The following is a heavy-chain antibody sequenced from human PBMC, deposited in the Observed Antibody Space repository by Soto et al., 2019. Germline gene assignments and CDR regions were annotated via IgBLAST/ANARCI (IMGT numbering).Heavy chain of an antibody. Sequence: SESLSLTGAVSVDSITSANWWSCVRQSPRKGLEWLGEIYHNGSTNYNPSLKSRVAISVDKAKNQFSLKLTSVTAADTAVYYCARARGAIFGVVIRNWFDPWGQGTLVTVSS. J-gene: IGHJ5*02. V-gene: IGHV4-4*02. CDR1: VDSITSANW. D-gene: IGHD3-3*01. CDR2: IYHNGST. CDR3: ARARGAIFGVVIRNWFDP.